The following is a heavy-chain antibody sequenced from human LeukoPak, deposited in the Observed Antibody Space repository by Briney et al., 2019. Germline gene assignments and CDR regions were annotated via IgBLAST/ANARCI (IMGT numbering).Heavy chain of an antibody. CDR1: GYTFTSYG. CDR2: ISGYNGNT. J-gene: IGHJ4*02. Sequence: GASVKVSCKASGYTFTSYGFTWVRQAPGQGLEWMGWISGYNGNTNYAQKLQGRVTMTTDTSTSTAYMELTSLRSDDTAVYYCAVGETVTTPPRDYWGQGTLVTVSS. D-gene: IGHD4-17*01. V-gene: IGHV1-18*01. CDR3: AVGETVTTPPRDY.